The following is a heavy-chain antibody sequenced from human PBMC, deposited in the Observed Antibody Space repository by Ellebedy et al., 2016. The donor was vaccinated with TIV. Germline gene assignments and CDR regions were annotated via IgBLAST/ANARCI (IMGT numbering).Heavy chain of an antibody. D-gene: IGHD3-22*01. J-gene: IGHJ3*01. Sequence: AASVKVSCKASGYTFSNYGINWVRQAPGQGLDWMGWVSAYTGTTNYAQTFQGRVTMTTDTSTTTAYLELRSLRSDDTAVYYCARDRLAYCDSSSYYPHGAFDVWGQGTMVTVSS. CDR1: GYTFSNYG. V-gene: IGHV1-18*01. CDR3: ARDRLAYCDSSSYYPHGAFDV. CDR2: VSAYTGTT.